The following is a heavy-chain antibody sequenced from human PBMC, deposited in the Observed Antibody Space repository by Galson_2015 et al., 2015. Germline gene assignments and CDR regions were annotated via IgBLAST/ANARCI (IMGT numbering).Heavy chain of an antibody. V-gene: IGHV1-69*06. Sequence: SVKVSCKASGGSFSSSAISWVRQAPGQGLEWVGGITPIFATANYAQKFQGRVTITADKSTSTAYMEVSSLGSEDTAVYYCARGSGPTIAAAAYYFDYWGQGTLVTVSS. D-gene: IGHD6-13*01. CDR1: GGSFSSSA. CDR3: ARGSGPTIAAAAYYFDY. J-gene: IGHJ4*02. CDR2: ITPIFATA.